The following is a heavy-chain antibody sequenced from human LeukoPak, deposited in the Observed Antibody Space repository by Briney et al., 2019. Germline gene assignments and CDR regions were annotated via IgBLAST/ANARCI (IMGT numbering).Heavy chain of an antibody. J-gene: IGHJ3*01. V-gene: IGHV4-39*01. CDR3: ARLRAMAGHRGGFDF. CDR1: GDSISDHNYY. Sequence: SSETLSLTCAVSGDSISDHNYYWDWIRQPTGKGLEWIGTVYYTGNTYYNPSLKSRVAISVDTSKNQFSLQLTSMTAADTAVYYCARLRAMAGHRGGFDFWGRGTMVTVSS. D-gene: IGHD6-19*01. CDR2: VYYTGNT.